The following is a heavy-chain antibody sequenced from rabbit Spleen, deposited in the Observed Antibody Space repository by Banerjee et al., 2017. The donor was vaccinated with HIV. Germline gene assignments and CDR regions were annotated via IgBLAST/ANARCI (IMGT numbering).Heavy chain of an antibody. Sequence: QSLEESGGDLVKPGASLTLTCTASGFSFSSSYWICWVRQAPGKGLEWIACIYDGSSGTTYYASWAKGRFTFSRTSSTTVTLQMTSLTVADTATYFCARDLAGVIGWNFGWWGPGTLVTVS. CDR1: GFSFSSSYW. D-gene: IGHD4-1*01. CDR2: IYDGSSGTT. J-gene: IGHJ4*01. V-gene: IGHV1S40*01. CDR3: ARDLAGVIGWNFGW.